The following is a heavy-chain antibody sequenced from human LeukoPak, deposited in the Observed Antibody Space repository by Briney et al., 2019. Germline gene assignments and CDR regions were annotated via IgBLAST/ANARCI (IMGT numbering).Heavy chain of an antibody. CDR2: ISNNGGYT. D-gene: IGHD2-15*01. Sequence: GGSLRLSCAASGSTFSSSAMSWVRQAPGKGLEWVSAISNNGGYTYYADSVQGRFTISRDNSKSTLCLQMNSLRAEDTAVYYCAKQLGYCSDGSCYFPYWGQGTLVTVSS. V-gene: IGHV3-23*01. CDR3: AKQLGYCSDGSCYFPY. J-gene: IGHJ4*02. CDR1: GSTFSSSA.